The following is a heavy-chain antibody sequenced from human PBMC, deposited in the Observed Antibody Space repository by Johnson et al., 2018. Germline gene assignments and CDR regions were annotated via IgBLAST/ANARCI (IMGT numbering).Heavy chain of an antibody. D-gene: IGHD6-13*01. V-gene: IGHV3-74*02. CDR2: INSDGRDI. CDR3: ARQEGAAAGTRH. Sequence: VQLVQAGGGLVQPGGSLRLSCVASGFTFSSYWMHWVRQVPGKGLVWVSRINSDGRDITYADSVKGRFTISRDNAKNTLYLEMNSLRAEDTSVYYCARQEGAAAGTRHWGQGTLVTVSS. CDR1: GFTFSSYW. J-gene: IGHJ1*01.